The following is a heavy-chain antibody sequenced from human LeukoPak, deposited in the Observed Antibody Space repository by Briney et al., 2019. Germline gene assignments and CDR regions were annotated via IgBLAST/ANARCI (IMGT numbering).Heavy chain of an antibody. J-gene: IGHJ3*02. CDR1: GYTFTSYD. CDR3: ARDNRVLLWFGELSTPPDAFDI. Sequence: ASVKVSCKASGYTFTSYDINWVRQATGQGLEWMGWMNPNSGNTGYAQKFQGRVTITRNTSISTAYMELSRLRSDDTAVYYCARDNRVLLWFGELSTPPDAFDIWGQGTMVTVSS. CDR2: MNPNSGNT. V-gene: IGHV1-8*03. D-gene: IGHD3-10*01.